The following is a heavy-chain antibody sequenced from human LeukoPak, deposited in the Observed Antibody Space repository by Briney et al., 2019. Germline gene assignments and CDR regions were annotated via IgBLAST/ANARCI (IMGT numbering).Heavy chain of an antibody. J-gene: IGHJ4*02. Sequence: GGSLRLSCAASGFAFTNYWMHWVRHAPGKGLVWVSRINTDGSTTTYAASVKGRFTVSRDNAKNTLYLQMNSLRAEDTAVYYCARDRDYGGNSVLSCWGQRTLVTVPS. CDR2: INTDGSTT. V-gene: IGHV3-74*01. D-gene: IGHD4-23*01. CDR1: GFAFTNYW. CDR3: ARDRDYGGNSVLSC.